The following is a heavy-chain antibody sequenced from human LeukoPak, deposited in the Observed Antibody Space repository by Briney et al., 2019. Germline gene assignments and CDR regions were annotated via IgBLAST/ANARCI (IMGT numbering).Heavy chain of an antibody. Sequence: PGGSLRLSCVASGFTFRSYAMSWVRQSPGKGLEWVSLISGSGDSTYYTDSVKGRFTISRDSSKNTLYLQMSSLRSEDTAVYYCAKVGFGGGWAHFDYWGQGTLVTVSS. CDR2: ISGSGDST. CDR1: GFTFRSYA. J-gene: IGHJ4*02. CDR3: AKVGFGGGWAHFDY. D-gene: IGHD6-19*01. V-gene: IGHV3-23*01.